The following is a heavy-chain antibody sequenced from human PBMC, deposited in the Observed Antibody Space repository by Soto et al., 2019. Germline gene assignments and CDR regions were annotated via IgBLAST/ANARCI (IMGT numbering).Heavy chain of an antibody. CDR2: ISYDGTDK. J-gene: IGHJ6*02. CDR3: GKERYAQLWLEDYGMDV. Sequence: QVQLVESGGGVVQPGRSLRLSCAASGFTFSSYGIHWVRQAPGKGLEWVALISYDGTDKYYADSVKGRFTISRDNSKNPLYLQMSSLGTDDTAVYYCGKERYAQLWLEDYGMDVWGQGTTVTVSS. V-gene: IGHV3-30*18. D-gene: IGHD5-18*01. CDR1: GFTFSSYG.